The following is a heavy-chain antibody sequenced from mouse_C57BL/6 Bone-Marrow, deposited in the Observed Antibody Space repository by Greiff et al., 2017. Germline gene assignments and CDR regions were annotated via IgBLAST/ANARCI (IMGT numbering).Heavy chain of an antibody. CDR3: ARSGWCAD. J-gene: IGHJ3*01. CDR1: GYAFSSYW. V-gene: IGHV1-80*01. Sequence: VPLQQSGAELVKPGASVKISCKASGYAFSSYWMHWVKQRPGKGLEWIGQIYPGDGDTNYNGKFKGKATLTADKSSSPAYLQLSSLSPEDSAGYFCARSGWCADWGKGAPGTVSA. D-gene: IGHD3-1*01. CDR2: IYPGDGDT.